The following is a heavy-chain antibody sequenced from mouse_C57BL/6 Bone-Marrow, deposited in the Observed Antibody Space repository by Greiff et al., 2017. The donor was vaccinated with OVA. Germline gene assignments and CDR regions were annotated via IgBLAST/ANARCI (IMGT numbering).Heavy chain of an antibody. CDR3: ARALYYGSSWWSD. D-gene: IGHD1-1*01. V-gene: IGHV1-4*01. CDR1: GYTFTSYS. CDR2: IFPRRGYT. J-gene: IGHJ3*01. Sequence: QVQLQQSGAELARPGASVKMSCKASGYTFTSYSMHWVKQRPGQGLEWIGYIFPRRGYTKYNQKFKDKATFTADKSSSTAYMQLRSLTSEDSAVYYCARALYYGSSWWSDWGQGTMVTVSA.